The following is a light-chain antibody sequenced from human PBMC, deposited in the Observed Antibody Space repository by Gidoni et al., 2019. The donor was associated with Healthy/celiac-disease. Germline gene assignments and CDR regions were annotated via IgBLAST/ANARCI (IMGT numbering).Light chain of an antibody. CDR2: DAS. J-gene: IGKJ4*01. CDR3: QQRSNWLT. Sequence: ELVLTQSPATLSLSPVERATLPCSASQSVSSYLAWYQQKPCQAPRLLIYDASNRATGIPARFSGSGSGTDFTLTISSLEPEDFAVYYCQQRSNWLTFGGGTKVEIK. CDR1: QSVSSY. V-gene: IGKV3-11*01.